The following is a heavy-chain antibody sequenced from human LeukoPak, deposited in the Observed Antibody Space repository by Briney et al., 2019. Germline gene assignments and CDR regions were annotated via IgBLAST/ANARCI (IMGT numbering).Heavy chain of an antibody. CDR2: ISSNSRYI. D-gene: IGHD6-19*01. Sequence: GGSLRLSCAASGFTFSTYSMNWVRQAPGKGLEWVSSISSNSRYIYYADSMKGRFTISRDNAKDSLYLQMNSLRAEDTAVYYCAVVSGWKSYYYFDYWGQGTLVTVSS. CDR1: GFTFSTYS. V-gene: IGHV3-21*01. J-gene: IGHJ4*02. CDR3: AVVSGWKSYYYFDY.